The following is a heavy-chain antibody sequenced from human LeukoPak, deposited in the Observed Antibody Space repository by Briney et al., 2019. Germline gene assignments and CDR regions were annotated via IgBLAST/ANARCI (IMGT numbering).Heavy chain of an antibody. V-gene: IGHV3-7*01. D-gene: IGHD2-15*01. CDR2: IKKTGSET. CDR3: AREDGYCSGGNCYSYFDS. Sequence: GGSLRLSCAASGFTFSHFWMSWVRQAPGKGLEWVAYIKKTGSETYYVDSVKSRFTITRDNTRNSLFLQMYSLRAEDTAVYFCAREDGYCSGGNCYSYFDSWGQGTLVTVSS. J-gene: IGHJ4*02. CDR1: GFTFSHFW.